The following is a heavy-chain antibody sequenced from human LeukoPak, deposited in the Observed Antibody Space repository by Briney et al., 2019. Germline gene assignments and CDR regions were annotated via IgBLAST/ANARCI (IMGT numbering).Heavy chain of an antibody. Sequence: GGSLRLSCAASGFTFISYWMHWVRQAPGKGLVWVSRINSDGSSTSYADSVKGRFTISRDNAKNSLYLQMNSLRAEDTALYYCASRGYGDYEGPFDYWGQGTLVTVSS. CDR3: ASRGYGDYEGPFDY. V-gene: IGHV3-74*01. CDR2: INSDGSST. J-gene: IGHJ4*02. D-gene: IGHD4-17*01. CDR1: GFTFISYW.